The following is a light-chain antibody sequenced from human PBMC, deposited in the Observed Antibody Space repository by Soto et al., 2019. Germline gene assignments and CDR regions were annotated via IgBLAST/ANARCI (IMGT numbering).Light chain of an antibody. CDR3: SSYTSSGTYV. CDR1: SSDVGSYTY. Sequence: SALTQPASVSGSPRQSITISCSGASSDVGSYTYVSWYQQHPGIDAKLVIYEVSNRPSGVSNRFSGSKSGNTASLTISGLQAEDEADYYCSSYTSSGTYVFGTGTKV. V-gene: IGLV2-14*01. CDR2: EVS. J-gene: IGLJ1*01.